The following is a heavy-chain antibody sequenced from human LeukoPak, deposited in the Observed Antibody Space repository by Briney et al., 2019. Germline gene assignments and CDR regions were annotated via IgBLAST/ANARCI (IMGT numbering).Heavy chain of an antibody. CDR1: GYTFTGYY. Sequence: ASVNVSCKASGYTFTGYYMHWVRQAPGQGLGWMGWINPNSGGTNYAQKFQGRVTMTRDTSISTAYMELSRLRSDDTAVYYCARAQTYYYDSSGYDFDYWGQGTLVTVSS. V-gene: IGHV1-2*02. CDR3: ARAQTYYYDSSGYDFDY. CDR2: INPNSGGT. J-gene: IGHJ4*02. D-gene: IGHD3-22*01.